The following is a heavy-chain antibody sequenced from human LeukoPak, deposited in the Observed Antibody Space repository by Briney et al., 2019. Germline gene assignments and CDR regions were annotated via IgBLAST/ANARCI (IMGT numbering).Heavy chain of an antibody. J-gene: IGHJ4*02. D-gene: IGHD2-2*01. Sequence: PSETLSLTCAVYGGSFSGYYWSWIRQPPGKGLEWIGEINHSGSTNYNPSLKSRVTISVDTSKSQFSLKLSSVTAADTAVYYCARGLRRYCSSSSCPYYFDYWGQGTLVTVSS. V-gene: IGHV4-34*01. CDR2: INHSGST. CDR1: GGSFSGYY. CDR3: ARGLRRYCSSSSCPYYFDY.